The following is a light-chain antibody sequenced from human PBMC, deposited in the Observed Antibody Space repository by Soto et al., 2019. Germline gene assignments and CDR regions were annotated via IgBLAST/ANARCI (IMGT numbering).Light chain of an antibody. Sequence: DIQMTQSPSSLSASVGDRVTITCRASHGIRNDLGWYQQKPGKAPKRLIYAASSLETGVPSRFSGSGSGAEFTLTITSLQPEDCATYYGLEYNSDLNNFGQGTKLEIK. V-gene: IGKV1-17*01. CDR2: AAS. CDR1: HGIRND. J-gene: IGKJ2*01. CDR3: LEYNSDLNN.